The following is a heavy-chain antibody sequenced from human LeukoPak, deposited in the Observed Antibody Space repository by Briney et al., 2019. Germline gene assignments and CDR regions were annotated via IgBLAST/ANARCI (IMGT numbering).Heavy chain of an antibody. J-gene: IGHJ6*04. CDR3: AELGITMIGGV. Sequence: PSETLSLTCTVSGGSISSYYWTWIRQPAGKGLEWIGRIYTTGSTNYNPSLKSRVTMSVDTSENQFSLKLSSVTAEDTAVYYCAELGITMIGGVWGKGTTVTISS. CDR2: IYTTGST. CDR1: GGSISSYY. V-gene: IGHV4-4*07. D-gene: IGHD3-10*02.